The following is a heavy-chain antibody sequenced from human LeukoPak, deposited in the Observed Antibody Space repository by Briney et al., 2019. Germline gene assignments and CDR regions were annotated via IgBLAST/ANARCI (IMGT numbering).Heavy chain of an antibody. D-gene: IGHD3-22*01. CDR2: ISSSGRTI. Sequence: GGALRLSCAASGFTFSDYYMSWIRQAPGKGVEWVSYISSSGRTINSADSVKGRFPIPRDHAKNSLYLKINRLRAEETAVYYCARDKESSGYDAFDIWGQRTMVTVSS. CDR1: GFTFSDYY. J-gene: IGHJ3*02. CDR3: ARDKESSGYDAFDI. V-gene: IGHV3-11*01.